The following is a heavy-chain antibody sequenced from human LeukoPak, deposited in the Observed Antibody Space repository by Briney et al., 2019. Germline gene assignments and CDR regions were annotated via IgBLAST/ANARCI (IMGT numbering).Heavy chain of an antibody. Sequence: KFGESLKISCKGSGYSFTSYWIGWVRQMPGKGLEWMGIIYPGDSDTRYSPSFQGQVTISADKSISTAYLQWSSLKASDTAMYYCASMITFGETEMGAFDIWGQGTMVTVSS. J-gene: IGHJ3*02. V-gene: IGHV5-51*01. CDR2: IYPGDSDT. CDR3: ASMITFGETEMGAFDI. D-gene: IGHD3-16*01. CDR1: GYSFTSYW.